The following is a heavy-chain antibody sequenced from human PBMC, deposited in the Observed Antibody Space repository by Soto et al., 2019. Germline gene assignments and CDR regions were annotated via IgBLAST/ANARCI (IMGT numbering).Heavy chain of an antibody. CDR1: GFTFSSYS. J-gene: IGHJ6*02. V-gene: IGHV3-48*02. CDR2: ISSSSSTI. Sequence: GGSLRLSCAASGFTFSSYSMNWVRQAPGKGLEWVSYISSSSSTIYYADSVKGRFTISRDNAKNSLYLQMNSLRDEDTAVYYCERDGHSPGVLRFLARLSPMVLWGQGTTGT. CDR3: ERDGHSPGVLRFLARLSPMVL. D-gene: IGHD3-3*01.